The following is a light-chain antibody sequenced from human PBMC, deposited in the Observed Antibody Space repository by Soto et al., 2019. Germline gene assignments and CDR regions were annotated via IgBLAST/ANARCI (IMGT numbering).Light chain of an antibody. V-gene: IGLV2-14*01. CDR1: SSDFGNHDY. CDR3: SSFTISSTYV. CDR2: EVS. Sequence: QSALTQPASVSGSPGQSITISCTGTSSDFGNHDYVSWYQQHPGKVPKLLIYEVSNRPSGVSNRFSGSKSGNTASLTISGLQAEDEAHYYCSSFTISSTYVFGTGTKLTVL. J-gene: IGLJ1*01.